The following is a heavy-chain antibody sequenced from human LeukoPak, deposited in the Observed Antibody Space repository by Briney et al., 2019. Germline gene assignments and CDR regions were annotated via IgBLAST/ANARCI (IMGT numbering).Heavy chain of an antibody. CDR1: GFTFSNDW. J-gene: IGHJ6*02. V-gene: IGHV3-15*01. CDR2: IKSKSDGGTT. CDR3: TTDHPSRAVAATSYYYGMDV. D-gene: IGHD6-19*01. Sequence: GGSLRLSCAASGFTFSNDWMNWVRQAPGKGLEWVGRIKSKSDGGTTDYAARVKGRFTISRDDSKNTLYLQMNSLKTEDTAVYYCTTDHPSRAVAATSYYYGMDVWGQGTTVTVSS.